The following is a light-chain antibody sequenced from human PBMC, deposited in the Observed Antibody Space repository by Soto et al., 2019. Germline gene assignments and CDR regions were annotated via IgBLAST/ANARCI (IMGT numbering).Light chain of an antibody. CDR1: SGHSSYI. Sequence: QAVVTQSSSASASLGSSVKLTCTLSSGHSSYIIAWHQQQPGKAPRYLIKLEGSGSYNKGSGVPDRVSGSSSGADRYLTISNLQFEDEADYYCETWDSNLHVFGTGTKVTVL. CDR3: ETWDSNLHV. CDR2: LEGSGSY. V-gene: IGLV4-60*02. J-gene: IGLJ1*01.